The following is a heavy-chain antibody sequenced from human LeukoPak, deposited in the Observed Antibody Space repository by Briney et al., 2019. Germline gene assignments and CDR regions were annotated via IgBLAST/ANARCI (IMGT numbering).Heavy chain of an antibody. CDR1: GFTFSSYW. J-gene: IGHJ4*02. Sequence: GGSLRLSCEASGFTFSSYWMSWVRQAPGKGLEWVANINQDGSVNNYVYSVKGRFTISRDNAENSLSLQMNSLTAEDTAVYYCARDAYCSGGSCYVYWGQGTLVTVSS. V-gene: IGHV3-7*01. CDR3: ARDAYCSGGSCYVY. D-gene: IGHD2-15*01. CDR2: INQDGSVN.